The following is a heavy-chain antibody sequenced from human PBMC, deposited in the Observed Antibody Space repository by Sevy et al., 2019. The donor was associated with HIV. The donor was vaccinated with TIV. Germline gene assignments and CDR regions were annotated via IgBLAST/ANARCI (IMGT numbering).Heavy chain of an antibody. CDR2: ISYDGSNK. V-gene: IGHV3-30-3*01. CDR1: GFTFSSYA. CDR3: AGEYMVGGPGGY. Sequence: GGSLRLSCAASGFTFSSYAMHWVRQAPGKGLEWVAVISYDGSNKYYADSVKGRFTISRDNSKNTLYLQMNSLRAEDPGVYYCAGEYMVGGPGGYWGQGTLVT. D-gene: IGHD1-26*01. J-gene: IGHJ4*02.